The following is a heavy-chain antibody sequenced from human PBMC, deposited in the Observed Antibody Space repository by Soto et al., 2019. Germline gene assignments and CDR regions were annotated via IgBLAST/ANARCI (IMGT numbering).Heavy chain of an antibody. V-gene: IGHV3-23*01. CDR1: GLTFSSYA. J-gene: IGHJ4*02. CDR2: ISSSGGST. D-gene: IGHD3-22*01. Sequence: EVQLLESGGDLIQPGGSLRLSCAASGLTFSSYAMSWVRQAPGKGLGWVSAISSSGGSTFYADSVKGRFTISRDNSRNTVYLQMNSLRAEDTAIYYCAKYQPMTQPRPYFDYWGQGTLVTVSS. CDR3: AKYQPMTQPRPYFDY.